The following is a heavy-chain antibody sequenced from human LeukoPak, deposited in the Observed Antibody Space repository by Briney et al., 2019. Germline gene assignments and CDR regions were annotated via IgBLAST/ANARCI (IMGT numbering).Heavy chain of an antibody. CDR3: ARLLDYYDSSGYSG. Sequence: SKTLSLTCTVSGGSISSSSYYWGWIRQPPGKGLEWIGSIYYSGSTYYNPSLKSRVTISVDTSKNQFSLKLSSVTAADTAVYYFARLLDYYDSSGYSGWGQGTLVTVSS. V-gene: IGHV4-39*01. CDR1: GGSISSSSYY. D-gene: IGHD3-22*01. J-gene: IGHJ4*02. CDR2: IYYSGST.